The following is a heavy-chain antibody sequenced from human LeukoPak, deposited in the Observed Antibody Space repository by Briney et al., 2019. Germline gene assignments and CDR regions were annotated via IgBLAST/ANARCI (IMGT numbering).Heavy chain of an antibody. V-gene: IGHV3-48*03. Sequence: GGSLRLSCAASGFTFSSYEMNWVRQAPGKGLEWVSYISSSGSTIYYADSVKGRFTISRDNAKNSLYLQMNSLRAEDTAVYYCASPDPFRGVVNPDYWGQGTLVTVSS. J-gene: IGHJ4*02. D-gene: IGHD3-10*01. CDR2: ISSSGSTI. CDR3: ASPDPFRGVVNPDY. CDR1: GFTFSSYE.